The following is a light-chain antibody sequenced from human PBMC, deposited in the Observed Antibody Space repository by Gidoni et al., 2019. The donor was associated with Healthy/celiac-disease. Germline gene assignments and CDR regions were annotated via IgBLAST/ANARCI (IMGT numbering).Light chain of an antibody. Sequence: DNQMTHSPSSLSASVGDRVTITCRASQSISSYLNWYQQKPGKAPKLLIYAASRLQSGVPSRFSGSGSGTDFTLTISSLQPEDFATYYCQQSYSTPLTFGGGTKVEIK. CDR1: QSISSY. J-gene: IGKJ4*01. V-gene: IGKV1-39*01. CDR3: QQSYSTPLT. CDR2: AAS.